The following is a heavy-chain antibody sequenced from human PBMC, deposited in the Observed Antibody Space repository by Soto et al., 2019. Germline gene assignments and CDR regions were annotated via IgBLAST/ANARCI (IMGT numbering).Heavy chain of an antibody. CDR3: ARGHDVVVPAAVRYNWFDP. J-gene: IGHJ5*02. CDR1: GGSFSGYY. CDR2: INHSGST. Sequence: QVQLQQWGAGLLKPSETLSLTCAVYGGSFSGYYWSWIRQPPGKGLEWIGEINHSGSTNYNPSLTSRVTISVDTSKSQFSLKLSSVTAADTAVYYCARGHDVVVPAAVRYNWFDPWGQGTLVTVSS. D-gene: IGHD2-2*01. V-gene: IGHV4-34*01.